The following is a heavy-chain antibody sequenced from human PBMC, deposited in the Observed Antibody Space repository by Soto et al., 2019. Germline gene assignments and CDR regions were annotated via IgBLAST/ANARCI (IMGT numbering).Heavy chain of an antibody. Sequence: GASVKVSCKASGYTFTRSGISWVRQAPGQGLEWMGWIITILGEANYAQTFQGRVTITTDKSTSTAYMELSSLRSEDTAVYYCARIRYGFYDYWGQGTLVTVPQ. V-gene: IGHV1-69*10. CDR3: ARIRYGFYDY. CDR1: GYTFTRSG. D-gene: IGHD3-10*01. J-gene: IGHJ4*02. CDR2: IITILGEA.